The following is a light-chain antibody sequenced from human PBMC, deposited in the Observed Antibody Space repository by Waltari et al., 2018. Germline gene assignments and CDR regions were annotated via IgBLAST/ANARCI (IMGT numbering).Light chain of an antibody. CDR1: QSVTNS. Sequence: EVVLTQSPDTLSLSPGERVTLSCTASQSVTNSLAWYQHKPGQAPRLLIYDASKRATGIPARFSGTGSATDFTLTISSLEPDDFAVHYCQHRGNWPSPSWTFGQGTKVEI. J-gene: IGKJ1*01. CDR3: QHRGNWPSPSWT. V-gene: IGKV3-11*01. CDR2: DAS.